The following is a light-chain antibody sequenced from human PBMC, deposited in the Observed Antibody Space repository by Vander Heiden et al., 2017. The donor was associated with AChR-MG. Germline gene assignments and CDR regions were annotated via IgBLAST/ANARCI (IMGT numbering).Light chain of an antibody. CDR3: QQYGSSPRT. CDR2: GAS. V-gene: IGKV3-20*01. J-gene: IGKJ2*01. CDR1: QSVSSSY. Sequence: IALTQSPGTLSLSPGERATLSCRASQSVSSSYLGWYQQKPGQAPRLLIYGASSRATGIPDRFSGSGSGTDFTLTISRLEPEDFAVYYCQQYGSSPRTFGQGTKLEIK.